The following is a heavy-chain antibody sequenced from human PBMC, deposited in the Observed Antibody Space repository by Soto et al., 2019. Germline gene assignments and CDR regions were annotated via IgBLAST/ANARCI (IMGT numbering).Heavy chain of an antibody. J-gene: IGHJ4*02. CDR2: IYYSGST. V-gene: IGHV4-59*01. CDR3: ARGENDFWSGYWRGDTFDY. Sequence: PSETLSLTCTVSGGSTSSYYWSWIRQPPGKGLEWIGYIYYSGSTNYNPSLKSRVTISVDTSKNQFSLKLSSVTAADTAVYYCARGENDFWSGYWRGDTFDYWGQGTQVTVSS. D-gene: IGHD3-3*01. CDR1: GGSTSSYY.